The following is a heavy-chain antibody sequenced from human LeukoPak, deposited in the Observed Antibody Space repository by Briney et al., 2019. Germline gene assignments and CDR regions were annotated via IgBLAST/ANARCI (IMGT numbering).Heavy chain of an antibody. V-gene: IGHV1-3*01. CDR3: AREHSTSWSDLDY. CDR2: INAGNGNT. Sequence: GASVKVSCKASGYTFTSYSLHWVRQAPGQRLEWMGWINAGNGNTKYSQNFQSRVTFTRDTSAITAYVELSSLRSEDTAVYYCAREHSTSWSDLDYWGQGTLVTVAS. J-gene: IGHJ4*02. D-gene: IGHD6-13*01. CDR1: GYTFTSYS.